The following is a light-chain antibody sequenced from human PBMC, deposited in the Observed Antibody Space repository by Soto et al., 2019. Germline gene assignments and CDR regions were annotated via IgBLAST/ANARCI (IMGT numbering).Light chain of an antibody. V-gene: IGKV1-39*01. CDR3: QQGFSAPPWT. J-gene: IGKJ1*01. CDR2: DAS. Sequence: DIQMTQSPSSLSASVGDRVTITCRSRQIINNYLSWYQQRPGKAPNVIIYDASSLQSGVPSRFSGSGSGTDFTLTISSLQPEDFANYYCQQGFSAPPWTFGQGTKV. CDR1: QIINNY.